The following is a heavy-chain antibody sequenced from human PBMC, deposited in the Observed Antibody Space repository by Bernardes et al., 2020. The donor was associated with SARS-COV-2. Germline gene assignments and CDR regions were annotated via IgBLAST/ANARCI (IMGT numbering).Heavy chain of an antibody. CDR2: ISAYNGNT. V-gene: IGHV1-18*01. CDR1: GYTFSNYG. D-gene: IGHD3-16*02. J-gene: IGHJ4*02. CDR3: ARTPFGGVIEHFDY. Sequence: ASVKVSCKASGYTFSNYGIGWVRQAPGQGLEWMGWISAYNGNTNYPQKLQGRVTMTTDTSTSTAYMELRSPRSDDTAVYYCARTPFGGVIEHFDYWGQGTLVTVSS.